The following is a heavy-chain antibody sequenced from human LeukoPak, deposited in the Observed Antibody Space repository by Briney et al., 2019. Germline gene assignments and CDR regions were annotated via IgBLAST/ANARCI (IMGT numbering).Heavy chain of an antibody. D-gene: IGHD1-7*01. Sequence: PSETLSLTCNVSGGSMSNIYYWGWIRQPPGKGLEWIGNIFYSGITYYNPSLKSRVTISVDTSKNQFSLKLSSVTAADTAVYYCARRSNWNYRAHAFDIWGQGTMVTVSS. J-gene: IGHJ3*02. CDR1: GGSMSNIYY. V-gene: IGHV4-39*07. CDR2: IFYSGIT. CDR3: ARRSNWNYRAHAFDI.